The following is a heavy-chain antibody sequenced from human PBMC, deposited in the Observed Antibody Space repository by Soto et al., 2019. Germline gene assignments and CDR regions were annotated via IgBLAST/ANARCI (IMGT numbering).Heavy chain of an antibody. J-gene: IGHJ6*02. CDR3: ARRVVVAATQRDYYYGMDV. CDR1: GGSISSSSYY. D-gene: IGHD2-15*01. V-gene: IGHV4-39*01. CDR2: IYYSGST. Sequence: SETLSLTCTVSGGSISSSSYYWGWIRQPPGKGLEWIGSIYYSGSTYYNPSLKSRVTISVDTSKNQFSLKLSSVTAADTAVYYCARRVVVAATQRDYYYGMDVWGQGTTVTVSS.